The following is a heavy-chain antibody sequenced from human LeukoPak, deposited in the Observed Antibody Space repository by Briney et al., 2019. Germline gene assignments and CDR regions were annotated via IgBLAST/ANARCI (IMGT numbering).Heavy chain of an antibody. J-gene: IGHJ4*02. V-gene: IGHV3-30*02. CDR3: TKGDCSGGTCFLPHDF. CDR1: GFTFSSYG. D-gene: IGHD2-15*01. Sequence: GGSLRLSCAASGFTFSSYGMHWVRQAPGKGLEWVAFIRYDGSNKYYADSVKGRFTISRDNSKNTLYLQMNSLRTDDTAVYYCTKGDCSGGTCFLPHDFWGQGTLVTVSS. CDR2: IRYDGSNK.